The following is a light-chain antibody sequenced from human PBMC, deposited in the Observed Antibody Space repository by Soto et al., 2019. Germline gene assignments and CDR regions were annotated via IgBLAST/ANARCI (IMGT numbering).Light chain of an antibody. Sequence: QSVLTQPRSVSGSPGQSITISCTGTSSDVGRYDYVSWYQQYPGKAPKFIIYDVNKRPSGVADRFSGSKSGNTASLTISGLQAEDEADYYCFSYACTYTFEGVFGGGTKVTVL. V-gene: IGLV2-11*01. CDR1: SSDVGRYDY. CDR2: DVN. J-gene: IGLJ3*02. CDR3: FSYACTYTFEGV.